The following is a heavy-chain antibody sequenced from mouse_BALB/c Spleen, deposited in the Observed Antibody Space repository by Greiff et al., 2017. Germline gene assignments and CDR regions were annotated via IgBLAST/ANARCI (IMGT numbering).Heavy chain of an antibody. CDR1: GYAFSSYW. CDR3: ARGWDSYAMDY. V-gene: IGHV1-80*01. J-gene: IGHJ4*01. D-gene: IGHD4-1*01. CDR2: IYPGDGDT. Sequence: VQLVESGAELVRPGSSVKISCKASGYAFSSYWMNWVKQRPGQGLEWIGQIYPGDGDTNYNGKFKGKATLTADKSSSTAYMQLSSLTSEDSAVYFCARGWDSYAMDYWGQGTSVTVSS.